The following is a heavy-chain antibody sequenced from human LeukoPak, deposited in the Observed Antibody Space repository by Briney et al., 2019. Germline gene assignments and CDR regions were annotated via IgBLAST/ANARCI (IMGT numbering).Heavy chain of an antibody. D-gene: IGHD5-24*01. CDR2: ISSSSSYI. Sequence: GGSLRLSCAASGFTFSSYSMNWVRQAPGKGLEWVSSISSSSSYIYYADSVKGRFTISRDNAKNSLYLQINSLRAEDTAVYYCARDLGDGYTIDYRGQGTLVTVSS. V-gene: IGHV3-21*01. J-gene: IGHJ4*02. CDR1: GFTFSSYS. CDR3: ARDLGDGYTIDY.